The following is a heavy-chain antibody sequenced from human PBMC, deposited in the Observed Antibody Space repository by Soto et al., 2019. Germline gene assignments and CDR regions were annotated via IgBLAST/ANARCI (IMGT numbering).Heavy chain of an antibody. CDR3: ARRIKYYYAMDV. CDR1: GASISNYY. J-gene: IGHJ6*02. Sequence: SETLSLTCTVSGASISNYYWAWIRQSPGGGLESIGYVSNTATTTYNPSLKNRVTISVDTSNNQFSLKLSSVTAADTAVYYCARRIKYYYAMDVWGQGTTVT. D-gene: IGHD2-15*01. V-gene: IGHV4-59*08. CDR2: VSNTATT.